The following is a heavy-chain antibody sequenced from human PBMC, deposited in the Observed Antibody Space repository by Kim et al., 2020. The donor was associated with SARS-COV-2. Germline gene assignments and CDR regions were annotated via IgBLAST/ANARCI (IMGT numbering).Heavy chain of an antibody. D-gene: IGHD5-12*01. J-gene: IGHJ4*02. Sequence: YAQKFQGRVTITADKSTSTAYMELSSLRSEDTAVYYCARDGGMATTSFDYWGQGTLVTVSS. V-gene: IGHV1-69*04. CDR3: ARDGGMATTSFDY.